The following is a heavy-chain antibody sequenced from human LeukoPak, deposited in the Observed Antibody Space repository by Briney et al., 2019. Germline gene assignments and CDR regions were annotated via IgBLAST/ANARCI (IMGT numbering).Heavy chain of an antibody. V-gene: IGHV4-4*02. CDR2: IYHSGST. CDR3: ARDPDYYDSSGSSGYFDL. D-gene: IGHD3-22*01. J-gene: IGHJ2*01. CDR1: GGSISSSNW. Sequence: SGTLSLTCAVSGGSISSSNWWSWVRQPPGKGLEWIGEIYHSGSTNYNPSLKSRVTISVDKSKNQFSLKLSSVTAADTAVYYCARDPDYYDSSGSSGYFDLWGRGTLVTVSS.